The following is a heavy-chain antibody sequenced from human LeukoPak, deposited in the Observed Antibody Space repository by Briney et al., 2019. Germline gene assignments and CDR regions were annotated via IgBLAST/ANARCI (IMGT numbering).Heavy chain of an antibody. CDR2: ISSSSSTI. D-gene: IGHD6-19*01. CDR3: ARDSSGWHNYYYYGMDA. CDR1: GFTFSSYS. J-gene: IGHJ6*02. V-gene: IGHV3-48*01. Sequence: PGGSLRLSCAASGFTFSSYSMNWVRQAPGKGLEWVSYISSSSSTIYYADSVKGRFTISRDNAKNSLYLQMNSLRAEDTAVYYCARDSSGWHNYYYYGMDAWGQGTTVTVSS.